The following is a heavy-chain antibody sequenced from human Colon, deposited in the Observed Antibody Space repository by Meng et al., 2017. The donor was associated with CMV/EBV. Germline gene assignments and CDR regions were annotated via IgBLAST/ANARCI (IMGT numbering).Heavy chain of an antibody. CDR3: VRESWYFDF. Sequence: QVHLVKSGTEVKKPGASVKVSCKTSGYTFTANHLHWVRQAPGQGLELMGWIYPQDGGTYFAQKFQDRVTLTRDTSITTAYMELSGLTSDDTAIYYCVRESWYFDFWGEGTLVTVSS. CDR2: IYPQDGGT. J-gene: IGHJ4*02. V-gene: IGHV1-2*02. D-gene: IGHD6-13*01. CDR1: GYTFTANH.